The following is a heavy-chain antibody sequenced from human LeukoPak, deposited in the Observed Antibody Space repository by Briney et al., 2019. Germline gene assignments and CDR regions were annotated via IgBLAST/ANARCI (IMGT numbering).Heavy chain of an antibody. CDR2: IIPIFGTA. CDR3: ARGPGYCSGGSCYDYFDS. CDR1: GGTFSNYA. V-gene: IGHV1-69*05. J-gene: IGHJ4*02. D-gene: IGHD2-15*01. Sequence: ASVKVSCKASGGTFSNYAISWVRQAPGQGLEWMGGIIPIFGTANYAQKFQGRVTITTDKSTSTAYMELSSLRSEDTAVYYCARGPGYCSGGSCYDYFDSWGQGTLVTVSS.